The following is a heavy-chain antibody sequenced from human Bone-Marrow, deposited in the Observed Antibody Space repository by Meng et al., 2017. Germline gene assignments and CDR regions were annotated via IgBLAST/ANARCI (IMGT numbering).Heavy chain of an antibody. V-gene: IGHV4-34*01. CDR1: GGYFSGYY. J-gene: IGHJ4*02. Sequence: EQLEKGGAGLLKAAETVSLMCEVYGGYFSGYYWRWIRQRPGKGLEWSGEINHSGSTNYNRSLKSRVNISVDTSKNQFSLKLSSVTAADTAVYYCARLAYDSSGYWFDYWGQGTLVTVSS. D-gene: IGHD3-22*01. CDR2: INHSGST. CDR3: ARLAYDSSGYWFDY.